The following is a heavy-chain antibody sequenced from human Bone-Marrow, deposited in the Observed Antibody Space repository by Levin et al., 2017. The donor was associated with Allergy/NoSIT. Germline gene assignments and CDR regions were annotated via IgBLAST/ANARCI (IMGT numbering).Heavy chain of an antibody. CDR1: GFTFDRYG. CDR2: ISASSNYI. V-gene: IGHV3-21*06. D-gene: IGHD1-14*01. CDR3: ARVGTYYDPFDY. Sequence: GGSLRLSCTTSGFTFDRYGMNWVRQTPGKGLEWVSSISASSNYIHYAASVKGRFSISRDSAKDLLFLQMHNLRDEDTAIYYCARVGTYYDPFDYWGQGTLVTVSS. J-gene: IGHJ4*02.